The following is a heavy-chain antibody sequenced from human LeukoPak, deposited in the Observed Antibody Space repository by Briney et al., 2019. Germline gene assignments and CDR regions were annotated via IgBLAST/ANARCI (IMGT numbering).Heavy chain of an antibody. CDR1: GGTFSSYA. CDR3: ARDRGMLSAYYYYYTDV. J-gene: IGHJ6*03. V-gene: IGHV1-69*05. D-gene: IGHD2-8*01. Sequence: ASVKVSCKASGGTFSSYAISWVRQAPGQGLEWMGRIIPIFGTANYAQKFQGRVTITTDESTSTAYMELSSLRSEDTAVYYCARDRGMLSAYYYYYTDVWGKGTTVTVSS. CDR2: IIPIFGTA.